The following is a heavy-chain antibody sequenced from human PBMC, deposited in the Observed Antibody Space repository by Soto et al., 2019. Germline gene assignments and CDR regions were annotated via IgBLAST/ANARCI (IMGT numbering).Heavy chain of an antibody. D-gene: IGHD4-17*01. J-gene: IGHJ6*02. CDR2: IYYSGST. V-gene: IGHV4-39*01. CDR3: ARHTTTVTTRNYYGMDV. Sequence: PSETLSLTCTVSGGSISSSSYYWGWIRQPPGKGLEWIGSIYYSGSTYYNPSLKSRVTISVDTSKNQFSLKLSSVTAADTAVYYCARHTTTVTTRNYYGMDVWGQGTTVTVSS. CDR1: GGSISSSSYY.